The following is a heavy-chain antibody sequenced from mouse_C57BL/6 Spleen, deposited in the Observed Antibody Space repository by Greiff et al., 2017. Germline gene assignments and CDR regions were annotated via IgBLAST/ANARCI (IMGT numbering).Heavy chain of an antibody. Sequence: VKLMESGAELVRPGASVKLSCKASGYTFTDYYINWVKQRPGQGLEWIARIYPGSGNTYYNEKFKGKATLTAEKSSSTAYMQLSSLTSEDSAVYFCARYLPYWYFDVWGTGTTVTVSS. CDR1: GYTFTDYY. D-gene: IGHD5-5*01. CDR2: IYPGSGNT. CDR3: ARYLPYWYFDV. V-gene: IGHV1-76*01. J-gene: IGHJ1*03.